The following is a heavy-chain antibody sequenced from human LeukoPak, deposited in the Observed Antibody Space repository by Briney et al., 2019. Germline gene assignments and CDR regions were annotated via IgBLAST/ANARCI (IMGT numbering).Heavy chain of an antibody. V-gene: IGHV3-49*03. Sequence: GGSLRLSCTASGFTFGDYAMSWLRQAPGKGLEWVGFIRSKAYGGTTEYAASVKGRFTISRDDSKSIAYLQMNSLNTEDTAVYYCTRVNYYDSSGYYYVFDYWGQGTLVTVSS. CDR1: GFTFGDYA. J-gene: IGHJ4*02. D-gene: IGHD3-22*01. CDR2: IRSKAYGGTT. CDR3: TRVNYYDSSGYYYVFDY.